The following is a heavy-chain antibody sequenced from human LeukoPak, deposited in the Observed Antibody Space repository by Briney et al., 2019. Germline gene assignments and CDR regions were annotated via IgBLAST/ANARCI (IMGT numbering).Heavy chain of an antibody. Sequence: PGGSLRLSCAASGFTFSSYSMNWVRQAPGKGLEWGSYISSSSSTIYYADSVKGRFTISRDNAKNSLYLQMNSLRDEDTAVYYCARDLSYYDFWSGYQGMDVWGQGTTVTVSS. J-gene: IGHJ6*02. CDR3: ARDLSYYDFWSGYQGMDV. V-gene: IGHV3-48*02. CDR1: GFTFSSYS. D-gene: IGHD3-3*01. CDR2: ISSSSSTI.